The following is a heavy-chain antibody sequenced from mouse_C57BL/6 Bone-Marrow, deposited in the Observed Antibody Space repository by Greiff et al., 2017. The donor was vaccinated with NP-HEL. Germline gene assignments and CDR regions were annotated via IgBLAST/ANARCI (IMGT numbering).Heavy chain of an antibody. CDR2: IYPSSGST. V-gene: IGHV1-64*01. Sequence: QVQLQQSGPELVKPGASVKLSCKASGYTFTSYWMHWVKQRPGQGLAWIGMIYPSSGSTNYNEKFKSKATLTVDKSSSTAYMQLSSLTSVDSAVSYCAGVISSGRAIDYWGQGTSVTVSS. CDR3: AGVISSGRAIDY. J-gene: IGHJ4*01. D-gene: IGHD1-3*01. CDR1: GYTFTSYW.